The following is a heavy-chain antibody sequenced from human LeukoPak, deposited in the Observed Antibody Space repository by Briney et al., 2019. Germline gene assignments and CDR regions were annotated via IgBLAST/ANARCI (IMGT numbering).Heavy chain of an antibody. V-gene: IGHV3-23*01. CDR2: ISGSGGST. D-gene: IGHD2-15*01. J-gene: IGHJ4*02. Sequence: GGSLRLSCAASGFTFSSYAMGWVRQAPGKGLEWVSAISGSGGSTYYADSVKGRFTISRDNSKNTLYLQMNSLRAEDTAVYYCATSTSYCSGGSCYDYWGQGTLVTVSS. CDR1: GFTFSSYA. CDR3: ATSTSYCSGGSCYDY.